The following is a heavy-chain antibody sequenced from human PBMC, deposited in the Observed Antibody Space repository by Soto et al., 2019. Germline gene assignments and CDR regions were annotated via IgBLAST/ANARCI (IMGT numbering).Heavy chain of an antibody. CDR1: GFTFSSYG. CDR2: IWYDGSNK. Sequence: GGSLRLSCAASGFTFSSYGMHWVRQAPGKGLEWVAVIWYDGSNKYYADSVKGRFTISRDNSKNTLYLQMNSLRAEDTAVYYCAGDYGDYALDIWGQGTMVTVSS. D-gene: IGHD4-17*01. CDR3: AGDYGDYALDI. V-gene: IGHV3-33*01. J-gene: IGHJ3*02.